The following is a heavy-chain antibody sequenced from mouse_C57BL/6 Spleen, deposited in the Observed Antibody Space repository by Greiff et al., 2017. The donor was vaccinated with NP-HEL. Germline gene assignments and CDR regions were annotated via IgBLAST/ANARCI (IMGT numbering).Heavy chain of an antibody. D-gene: IGHD1-1*01. J-gene: IGHJ2*01. V-gene: IGHV1-82*01. CDR3: ARWRDGSSYYFDY. CDR1: GYAFSSSW. CDR2: IYPGDGDT. Sequence: QVQLKESGPELVKPGASVKISCKASGYAFSSSWMNWVKQRPGKGLEWIGRIYPGDGDTNYNGKFKGKATLTADKSSSTAYMQLSSLTSEDSAVYFCARWRDGSSYYFDYWGQGTTLTVSS.